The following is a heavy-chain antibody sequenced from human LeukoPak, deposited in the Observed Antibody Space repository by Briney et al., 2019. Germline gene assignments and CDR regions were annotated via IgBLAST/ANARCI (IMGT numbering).Heavy chain of an antibody. D-gene: IGHD2-2*01. Sequence: GRSLRLSCTASGFTFGDYAMSWFRQAPGKGLEWVGFIRSKAYGGTTEYAASVKGRFTISRDDSKSIAYLQMNSLKTEDTAVYYCTRDHIVVVPAATLVDYWGQGTLVTVSS. V-gene: IGHV3-49*03. CDR1: GFTFGDYA. CDR3: TRDHIVVVPAATLVDY. CDR2: IRSKAYGGTT. J-gene: IGHJ4*02.